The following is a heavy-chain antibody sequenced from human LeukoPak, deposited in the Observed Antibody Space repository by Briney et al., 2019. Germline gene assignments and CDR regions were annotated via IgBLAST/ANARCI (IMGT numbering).Heavy chain of an antibody. V-gene: IGHV1-46*01. CDR1: GYTFTSYY. Sequence: ASVKVSCKASGYTFTSYYMHWVRQAPGRGLEWMGIINPSGGSTSYAQKFQGRVTMTEDTSTDTAYMELTSLKSEDTAVYYCATFALFGVVNAYYFYYWGQGTLVTVSS. J-gene: IGHJ4*02. D-gene: IGHD3-3*01. CDR2: INPSGGST. CDR3: ATFALFGVVNAYYFYY.